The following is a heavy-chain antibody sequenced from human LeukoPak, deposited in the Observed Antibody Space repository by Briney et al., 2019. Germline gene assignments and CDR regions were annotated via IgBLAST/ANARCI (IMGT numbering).Heavy chain of an antibody. Sequence: QPGGSLRLSCAASGFNFSIHGMHWVRQAPGKGLEWVAVISYDGNDKFYADSVRGRFTISRDNSKNTLYLQMNSLRAEDTAVYYCAKELQYFAWSYFDYWGQGSLVTVSS. CDR2: ISYDGNDK. D-gene: IGHD3-9*01. CDR3: AKELQYFAWSYFDY. V-gene: IGHV3-30*18. CDR1: GFNFSIHG. J-gene: IGHJ4*02.